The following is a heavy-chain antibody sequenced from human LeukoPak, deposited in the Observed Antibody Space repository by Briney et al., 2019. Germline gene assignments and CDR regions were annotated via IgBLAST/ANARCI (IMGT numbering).Heavy chain of an antibody. J-gene: IGHJ5*02. CDR3: TTTIGYCSSTSCSNWFDP. V-gene: IGHV3-15*01. CDR2: IKSKTDGGTA. CDR1: GCTFSNSW. D-gene: IGHD2-2*01. Sequence: GGFVRLSCEASGCTFSNSWMSWVRQAPGKGLEWVGRIKSKTDGGTADYAAPVKGRLNIERDDSKNTLYLQMNSLKTEDTAVYYCTTTIGYCSSTSCSNWFDPWGQGTLVTVSS.